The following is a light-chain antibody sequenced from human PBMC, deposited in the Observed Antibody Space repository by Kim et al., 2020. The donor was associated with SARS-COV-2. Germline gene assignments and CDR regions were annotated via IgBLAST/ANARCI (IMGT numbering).Light chain of an antibody. J-gene: IGLJ2*01. V-gene: IGLV2-8*01. CDR1: SIDVGAYNY. CDR2: EVT. Sequence: GQSVTISCTGTSIDVGAYNYVSWFQQHPGKAPKLIIYEVTKRPSGVPDRFSGSKSGNTASLTVSGLQAEDEADYHCSSYGGSHNFVFGGGTQLTVL. CDR3: SSYGGSHNFV.